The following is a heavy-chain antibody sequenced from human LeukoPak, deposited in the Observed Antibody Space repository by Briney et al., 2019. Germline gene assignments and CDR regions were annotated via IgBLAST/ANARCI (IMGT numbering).Heavy chain of an antibody. D-gene: IGHD2-15*01. CDR3: ARDRGMVAFDY. J-gene: IGHJ4*02. Sequence: GGSLRLSCAASGFTFTGYTINWVRQAPREGLEWVSSISSSSYISYADSVKGRFTISRDNAKNSVYLQINSLRAEDTAVYYCARDRGMVAFDYWGQGTLVTVSS. CDR2: ISSSSYI. CDR1: GFTFTGYT. V-gene: IGHV3-21*01.